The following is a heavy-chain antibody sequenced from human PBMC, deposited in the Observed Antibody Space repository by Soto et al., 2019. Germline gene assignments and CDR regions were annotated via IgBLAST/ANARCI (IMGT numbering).Heavy chain of an antibody. CDR2: ISHDGSNK. D-gene: IGHD6-19*01. CDR3: ARGWNYFDY. J-gene: IGHJ4*02. V-gene: IGHV3-30-3*01. Sequence: GGSLRLSCAASGFTFSSYAMHWVRQAPGKGLEWVAVISHDGSNKYYADSVKGRFTISRDNSKNTLYLQMNSLRAEDTAVYYCARGWNYFDYWGQGALVTVSS. CDR1: GFTFSSYA.